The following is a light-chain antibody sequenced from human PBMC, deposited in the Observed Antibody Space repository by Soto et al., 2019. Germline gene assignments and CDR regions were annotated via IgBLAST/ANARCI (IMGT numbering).Light chain of an antibody. CDR1: QTVSGSY. J-gene: IGKJ2*01. V-gene: IGKV3-20*01. CDR2: GAS. CDR3: QQYGSSPPYT. Sequence: EIVLTQSPGTLSLSPGERGTLSCRASQTVSGSYVAWYQQKPGQAPRLLIYGASSRATGIPDRFSGSGSGTDFTLTISRLEPEDFAVYYCQQYGSSPPYTFGQGTKLEIK.